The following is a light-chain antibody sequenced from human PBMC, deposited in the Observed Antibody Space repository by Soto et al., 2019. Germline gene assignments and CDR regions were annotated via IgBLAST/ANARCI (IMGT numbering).Light chain of an antibody. J-gene: IGLJ3*02. CDR2: EVS. V-gene: IGLV2-14*01. Sequence: QSALTQPASVSGSPGQSITISCTGSSSDVGGYKYVSWYQHHPGKAPKLIIYEVSNRPSGVSNRFSASKSGNTASLTISGLQAEDEADYYCSSYTSTSTGVFGGGTKLTVL. CDR3: SSYTSTSTGV. CDR1: SSDVGGYKY.